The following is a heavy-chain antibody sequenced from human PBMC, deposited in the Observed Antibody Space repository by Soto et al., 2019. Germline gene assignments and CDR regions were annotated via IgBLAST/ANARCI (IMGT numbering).Heavy chain of an antibody. J-gene: IGHJ4*02. CDR2: ISAYNGDT. Sequence: QVHLVQSGAEVKKPGASVKVSCKTSGYTFTSYGISWVRQAPGQGLEWMVWISAYNGDTHFAQKFQDRVTMTTDSSTTTAYIELRSLRSDDTAVYYCARDLAAAGPVFDYWGQGTLVTVSS. CDR3: ARDLAAAGPVFDY. D-gene: IGHD6-13*01. CDR1: GYTFTSYG. V-gene: IGHV1-18*04.